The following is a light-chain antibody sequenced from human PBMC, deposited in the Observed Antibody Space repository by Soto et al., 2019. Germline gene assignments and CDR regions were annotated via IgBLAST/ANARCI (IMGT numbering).Light chain of an antibody. CDR2: VNSDGSH. CDR1: SGHSDYA. CDR3: QTWGTAIVV. Sequence: QHVLTQSPSASASLGASVKLTCTLSSGHSDYAIAWHQQQPEKGPRYLMKVNSDGSHNKGDGIPDRFSGASSGAERYLTISSLQSEDEADYYCQTWGTAIVVFGGGTKLTVL. V-gene: IGLV4-69*01. J-gene: IGLJ2*01.